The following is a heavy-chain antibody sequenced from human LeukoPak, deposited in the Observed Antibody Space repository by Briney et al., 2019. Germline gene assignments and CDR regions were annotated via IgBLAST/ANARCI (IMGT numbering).Heavy chain of an antibody. Sequence: ASVNDSCKASVYTFTGYYIHWVRQAPGQRLEWMGVINPNNGGTNYAEKFQGRVSMTSDTSISTAYMEVSRLSSDDTAVYYCALAQGSTWYFDYWGQGTLVTVSS. CDR3: ALAQGSTWYFDY. V-gene: IGHV1-2*02. J-gene: IGHJ4*02. CDR1: VYTFTGYY. D-gene: IGHD2-2*01. CDR2: INPNNGGT.